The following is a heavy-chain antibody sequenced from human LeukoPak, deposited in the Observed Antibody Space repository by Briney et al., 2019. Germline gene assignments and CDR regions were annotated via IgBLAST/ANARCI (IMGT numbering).Heavy chain of an antibody. CDR2: IGSDGRNK. V-gene: IGHV3-33*01. CDR1: GFTFSTFG. J-gene: IGHJ5*02. Sequence: GGSLRLSCAASGFTFSTFGMHWVRQAPGKGLDWVAAIGSDGRNKYSADSVRGRFTISRDNSKNTLDLHMNSLRTEDTAVYYCARDRAVSDNRWSLDPWGQGTLVTVSS. CDR3: ARDRAVSDNRWSLDP. D-gene: IGHD4-23*01.